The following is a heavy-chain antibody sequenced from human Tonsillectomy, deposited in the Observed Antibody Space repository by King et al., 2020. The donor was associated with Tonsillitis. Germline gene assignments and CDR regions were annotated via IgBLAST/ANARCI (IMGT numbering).Heavy chain of an antibody. CDR3: AKEWQLAFDY. Sequence: QLVQSGGGLVQPGRSLRLSCAASGFTFDDYAMHWVRHAPGKGLEWVSGISWNSGSIGYADSVKGRFTISRDNAKNSLYLQMNSLRAEDTALYYCAKEWQLAFDYWGQGTLVTVSS. CDR2: ISWNSGSI. V-gene: IGHV3-9*01. CDR1: GFTFDDYA. J-gene: IGHJ4*02. D-gene: IGHD6-13*01.